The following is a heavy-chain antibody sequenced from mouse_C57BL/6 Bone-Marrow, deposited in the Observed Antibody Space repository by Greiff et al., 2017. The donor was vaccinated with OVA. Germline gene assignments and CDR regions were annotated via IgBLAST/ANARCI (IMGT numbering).Heavy chain of an antibody. CDR1: GFTFSSYG. D-gene: IGHD4-1*01. J-gene: IGHJ3*01. V-gene: IGHV5-6*01. CDR2: ISSGGSYT. Sequence: EVHLVESGGDLVKPGGSLKLSCAASGFTFSSYGMSWVRQTPDKRLEWVATISSGGSYTYYPDSVKGRITISRDNATNTLYLQMSSLKSEDTAMYYCARPLNWDWFAYWGQGTLVTVSA. CDR3: ARPLNWDWFAY.